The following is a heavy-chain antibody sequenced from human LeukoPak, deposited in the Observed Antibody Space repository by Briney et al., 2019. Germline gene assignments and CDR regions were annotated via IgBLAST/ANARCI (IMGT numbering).Heavy chain of an antibody. CDR1: GGSISSSSYY. J-gene: IGHJ4*02. D-gene: IGHD5-18*01. CDR2: IYYSGST. V-gene: IGHV4-39*07. CDR3: ASDVDTAMGTDY. Sequence: PSETLSLTCTVSGGSISSSSYYWGWIRQPPGKGLEWIGSIYYSGSTYYNPSLKSRVTISVDTSKNQFSLKLSSVTAADTAVYYCASDVDTAMGTDYWGQGTLVTVSS.